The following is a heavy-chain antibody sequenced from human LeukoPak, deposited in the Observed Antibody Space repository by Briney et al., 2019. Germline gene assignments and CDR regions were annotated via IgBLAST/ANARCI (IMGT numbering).Heavy chain of an antibody. CDR2: ISPGDSAP. J-gene: IGHJ4*02. D-gene: IGHD4-23*01. CDR3: ARHRALDYGGNNFDY. Sequence: GESLKFSVKASGYSFTSDLSGGGRQIPGKGRKGRGIISPGDSAPRSKTSFQGEATISADKSIRTDYLQWSSLEASDTAMYYCARHRALDYGGNNFDYWGQEPLVSVS. V-gene: IGHV5-51*01. CDR1: GYSFTSDL.